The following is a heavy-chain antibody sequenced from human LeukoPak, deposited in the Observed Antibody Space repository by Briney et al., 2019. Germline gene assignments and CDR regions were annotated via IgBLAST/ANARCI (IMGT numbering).Heavy chain of an antibody. V-gene: IGHV3-30*18. Sequence: GRSLRLSCAASGFSFSTYDMHWVRQAPGKGLEWVTVISYDGSDKYYADSVKGRFTISRDNSRNTLYLQMNSLRVEDTAVYYCTKEVGTFTLDYWGQGTLVTVSS. D-gene: IGHD1-26*01. J-gene: IGHJ4*02. CDR1: GFSFSTYD. CDR3: TKEVGTFTLDY. CDR2: ISYDGSDK.